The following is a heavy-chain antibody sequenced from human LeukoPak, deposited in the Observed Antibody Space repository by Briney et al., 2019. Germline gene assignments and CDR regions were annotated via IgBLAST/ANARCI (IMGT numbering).Heavy chain of an antibody. Sequence: GGSLRLSCAASGFTFGDYAMHWVRQAPGKSLEWVSGINCNSNSIGYADSVKGRFTISRDHAKNSLYLQMDSLRAEGTALYYCAKDSLICEVVTQWGGMDGWGQGTTVTVSS. CDR3: AKDSLICEVVTQWGGMDG. D-gene: IGHD3-3*01. V-gene: IGHV3-9*01. CDR2: INCNSNSI. J-gene: IGHJ6*02. CDR1: GFTFGDYA.